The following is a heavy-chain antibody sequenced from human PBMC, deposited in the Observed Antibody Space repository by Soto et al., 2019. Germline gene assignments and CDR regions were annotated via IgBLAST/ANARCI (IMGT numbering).Heavy chain of an antibody. CDR2: ISVSGGRT. Sequence: EVQLLESGGGLVQPGGSLRLSCAASGFSFGTYAMTWVRQAPGKGLEWLSTISVSGGRTYYSDSMKGRFTISRDNSKNTLSLQMNSLRVEDTAQYYCARVKQQLELNAFDIWGQGTMVTVSS. V-gene: IGHV3-23*01. J-gene: IGHJ3*02. CDR3: ARVKQQLELNAFDI. CDR1: GFSFGTYA. D-gene: IGHD6-13*01.